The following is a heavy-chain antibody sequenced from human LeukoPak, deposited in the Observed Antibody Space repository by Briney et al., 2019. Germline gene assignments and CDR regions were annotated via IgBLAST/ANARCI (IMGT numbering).Heavy chain of an antibody. CDR2: IYYSGST. Sequence: SETLSLTCTVSGGSISSYYWSWIRQPPGKGLEWIGYIYYSGSTNYNASLTNRVTISVDTSKTQFSLKLSPVTAADTAVYYCAREVVYCSGGSFYSYFDYGGQGTLVTVSS. D-gene: IGHD2-15*01. CDR3: AREVVYCSGGSFYSYFDY. CDR1: GGSISSYY. V-gene: IGHV4-59*01. J-gene: IGHJ4*02.